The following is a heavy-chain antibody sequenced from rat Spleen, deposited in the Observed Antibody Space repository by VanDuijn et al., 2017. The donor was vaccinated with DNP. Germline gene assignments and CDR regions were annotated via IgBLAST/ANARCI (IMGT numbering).Heavy chain of an antibody. V-gene: IGHV5-31*01. J-gene: IGHJ2*01. CDR1: GFIFSNYW. Sequence: EVQLVESGGGPVQPGRSLKLSCVASGFIFSNYWMTWIRQAPGKGLEWVASISNTGDNTYYSDSVKGRFSVSRDNAKSTLYLQMNSLRSEDTATYFCTTHDFHYWGQGVMVSVSS. CDR2: ISNTGDNT. CDR3: TTHDFHY.